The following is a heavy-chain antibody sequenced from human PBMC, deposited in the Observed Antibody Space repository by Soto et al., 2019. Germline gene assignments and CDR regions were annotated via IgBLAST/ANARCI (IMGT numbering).Heavy chain of an antibody. J-gene: IGHJ4*02. CDR1: GFTFSRYS. CDR2: ISSTTNYI. CDR3: ARESEDLTSNFDY. Sequence: EVQLVESGGGLVRPGGSLRLSCAASGFTFSRYSMNWVRQAPGTGLEWVSSISSTTNYIYYADSMKGRFTVSRDNAKNSVYLDMNSLSAEATAVYYCARESEDLTSNFDYWGQGTLVTVSS. V-gene: IGHV3-21*01.